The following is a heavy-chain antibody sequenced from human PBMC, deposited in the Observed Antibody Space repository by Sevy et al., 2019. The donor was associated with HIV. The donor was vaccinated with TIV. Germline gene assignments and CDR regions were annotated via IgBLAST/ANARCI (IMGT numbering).Heavy chain of an antibody. Sequence: GGSLRLSCAASGFTFSSYWMHWVRQAPGKGLVWVSRINSDGSSTSYADSVKGRFTISRDNAKNTLYPQMNILRAEDTAVYYCARETSAGTTDYWGQGTLVTVSS. CDR1: GFTFSSYW. CDR2: INSDGSST. J-gene: IGHJ4*02. V-gene: IGHV3-74*01. CDR3: ARETSAGTTDY. D-gene: IGHD6-19*01.